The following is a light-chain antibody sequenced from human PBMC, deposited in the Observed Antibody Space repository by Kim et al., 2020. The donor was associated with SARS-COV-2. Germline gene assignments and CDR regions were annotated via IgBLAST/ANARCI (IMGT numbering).Light chain of an antibody. J-gene: IGKJ4*01. CDR1: QSISSW. Sequence: DIQMTQSPSTLSASVGDSVTITCRASQSISSWLAWYQQKPGNAPKVLIYDASSLKSGFPSRFSGSGSGTEFTLTISSLQPDDFATYYCQQYNSDSSVTFGGGTKVDIK. CDR2: DAS. CDR3: QQYNSDSSVT. V-gene: IGKV1-5*01.